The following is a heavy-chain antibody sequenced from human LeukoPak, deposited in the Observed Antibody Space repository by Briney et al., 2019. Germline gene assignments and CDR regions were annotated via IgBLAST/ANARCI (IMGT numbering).Heavy chain of an antibody. V-gene: IGHV4-4*07. CDR2: IYTSGST. Sequence: SETLSLTCTVSGDSISSFYWTWIRQPAGKGLEWIGRIYTSGSTNYNPSLKSRVTMSVDTSKNQFSLKLSSVTAADTAVYYCASTSRLGVSGSYYNYYYYMDVWGKGTTVTVSS. CDR1: GDSISSFY. D-gene: IGHD3-10*01. CDR3: ASTSRLGVSGSYYNYYYYMDV. J-gene: IGHJ6*03.